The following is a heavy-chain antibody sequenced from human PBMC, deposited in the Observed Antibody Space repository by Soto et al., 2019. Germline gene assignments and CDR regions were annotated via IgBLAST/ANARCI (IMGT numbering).Heavy chain of an antibody. Sequence: SETLSLTCAVYGGSFSGYYWSWIRQPPGKGLEWIGEINHSGSTNYNPSLKSRVTISVDTSKNQFSLKLSSVTAADTAVYYCARGQNLGDGYNWGQGTLVTVSS. CDR2: INHSGST. CDR3: ARGQNLGDGYN. CDR1: GGSFSGYY. V-gene: IGHV4-34*01. J-gene: IGHJ4*02. D-gene: IGHD5-12*01.